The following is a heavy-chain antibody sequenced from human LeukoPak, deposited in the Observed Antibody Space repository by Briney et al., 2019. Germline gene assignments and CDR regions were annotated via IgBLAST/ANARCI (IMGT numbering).Heavy chain of an antibody. D-gene: IGHD3-22*01. Sequence: PGGSLRLSCTASGFTFSNAWMSWVRQAPGKGLEWVGRIKSKTDGGTTDYAAPVKGRFTISRDDSKNTLYLQMNSLKTEDTAVYYCTTYDSSGYMRDYWGEGTLVTVSS. CDR3: TTYDSSGYMRDY. CDR1: GFTFSNAW. CDR2: IKSKTDGGTT. J-gene: IGHJ4*02. V-gene: IGHV3-15*01.